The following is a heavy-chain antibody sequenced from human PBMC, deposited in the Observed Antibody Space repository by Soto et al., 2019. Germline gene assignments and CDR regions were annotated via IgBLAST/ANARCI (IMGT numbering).Heavy chain of an antibody. CDR1: GYTFTSYY. CDR2: INPSGGST. J-gene: IGHJ4*02. D-gene: IGHD2-15*01. CDR3: ARGCSGGSCYDY. V-gene: IGHV1-46*01. Sequence: VASVKVSCKASGYTFTSYYMHWVRQAPGQGLEWKGKINPSGGSTSYAQKLQGRVTMTRDTSTSTVYMELSSLRSEDTAVYYCARGCSGGSCYDYWGQGTLVTVSS.